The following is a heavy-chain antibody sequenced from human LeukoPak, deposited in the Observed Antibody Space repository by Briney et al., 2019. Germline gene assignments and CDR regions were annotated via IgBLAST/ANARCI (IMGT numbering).Heavy chain of an antibody. CDR1: GFIFSNYA. J-gene: IGHJ4*01. CDR2: ISNSGDAT. V-gene: IGHV3-23*01. Sequence: PGGSLRLSCAGSGFIFSNYAMSWVRQAPGQGLEWVSTISNSGDATFYADAVKGRFTISRDNSKNTLYLQMYSLRAEDTAVYYCAKLATRTVAGAFDYWGHGTLVTVS. CDR3: AKLATRTVAGAFDY. D-gene: IGHD6-13*01.